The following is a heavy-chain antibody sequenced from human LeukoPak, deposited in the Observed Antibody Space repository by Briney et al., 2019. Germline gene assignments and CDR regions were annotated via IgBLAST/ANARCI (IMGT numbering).Heavy chain of an antibody. CDR1: GFTFSDYY. J-gene: IGHJ4*02. CDR2: ISSRSSYT. CDR3: ARGYNYPDY. Sequence: GGSLRLSCAASGFTFSDYYMNWIRQAPGKGLEWVSYISSRSSYTNYADSVKGRFTISRDNAKNSLYLQMNSRRAEDTALYYCARGYNYPDYWGQGTLLTVSS. D-gene: IGHD5-24*01. V-gene: IGHV3-11*03.